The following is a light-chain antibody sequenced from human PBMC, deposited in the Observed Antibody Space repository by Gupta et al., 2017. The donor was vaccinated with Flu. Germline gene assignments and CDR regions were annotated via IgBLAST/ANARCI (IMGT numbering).Light chain of an antibody. CDR1: QSLLHSNGYNY. V-gene: IGKV2-28*01. Sequence: DIVMTQSALSLPVNAGEPASISCRSSQSLLHSNGYNYLDLYLQKPGQSPQLLIYLGSNRASGVPDRFSGSGSGTDFTLKISRVEAEDVGVYYCMQALQTPTFGPGTKVDIK. CDR2: LGS. J-gene: IGKJ3*01. CDR3: MQALQTPT.